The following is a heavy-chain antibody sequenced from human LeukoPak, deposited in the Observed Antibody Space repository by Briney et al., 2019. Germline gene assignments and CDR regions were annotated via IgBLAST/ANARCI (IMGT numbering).Heavy chain of an antibody. J-gene: IGHJ6*03. Sequence: ASVKVSCKASGYTFTSYGISWVRQAPGQGLEWMGWISAYNGNTNYAQKLQGRVTMTTDTSTSTAYMELRSLRSDDTAVYYYARESGGSSSPKKYYYYYYMDVWGKGTTVTISS. CDR2: ISAYNGNT. CDR1: GYTFTSYG. D-gene: IGHD6-13*01. CDR3: ARESGGSSSPKKYYYYYYMDV. V-gene: IGHV1-18*01.